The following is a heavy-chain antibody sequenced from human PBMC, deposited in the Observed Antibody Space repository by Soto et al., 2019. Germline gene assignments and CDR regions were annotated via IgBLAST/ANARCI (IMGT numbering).Heavy chain of an antibody. V-gene: IGHV1-46*01. J-gene: IGHJ5*02. CDR3: ARGLGYYDSSGYPNRKNWFDP. CDR1: GYTFTSYS. D-gene: IGHD3-22*01. Sequence: ASVKVSCKASGYTFTSYSMHWVRQAPGQGLEWMGIINPSGGSTSYAQKFQGRVTMTRDTSTSTVYMELSSLRSEDTAVYYCARGLGYYDSSGYPNRKNWFDPWGQGTLVTVSS. CDR2: INPSGGST.